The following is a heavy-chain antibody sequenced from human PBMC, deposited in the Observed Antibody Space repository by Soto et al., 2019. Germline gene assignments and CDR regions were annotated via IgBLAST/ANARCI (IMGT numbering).Heavy chain of an antibody. CDR1: GGSFSGYY. Sequence: QVQLQQWGAGLLKPSETLSLTCAVYGGSFSGYYWSWIRQPPGKGLEWIGEINHSGSTNYHPSLKSRVTISVDTSKNQFSLKLSSVTAADTAVYYCARGRGIAVARRWFDPWGQGTLVTVSS. J-gene: IGHJ5*02. CDR2: INHSGST. D-gene: IGHD6-19*01. V-gene: IGHV4-34*01. CDR3: ARGRGIAVARRWFDP.